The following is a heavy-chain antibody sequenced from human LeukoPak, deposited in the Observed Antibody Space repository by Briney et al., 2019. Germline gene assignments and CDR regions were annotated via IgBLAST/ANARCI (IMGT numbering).Heavy chain of an antibody. CDR1: GFTFDDYA. CDR2: ISWSSGSI. J-gene: IGHJ6*02. D-gene: IGHD6-13*01. V-gene: IGHV3-9*01. CDR3: ARHSSSWYYQEYYYYGMDV. Sequence: GGSLRLSCAASGFTFDDYAMHWVRQAPGKGLEWVSGISWSSGSIGYADSVKGRFTISRDNAKNSLYLQMNSLRAEDTALYHCARHSSSWYYQEYYYYGMDVWGQGTTVTVSS.